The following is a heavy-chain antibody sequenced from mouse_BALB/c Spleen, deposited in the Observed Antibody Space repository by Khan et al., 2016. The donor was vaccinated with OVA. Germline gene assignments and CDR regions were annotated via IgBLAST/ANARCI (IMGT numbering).Heavy chain of an antibody. CDR1: GYTFTTYT. V-gene: IGHV1-4*01. CDR3: AREGAYYRSDGWFSY. D-gene: IGHD2-14*01. J-gene: IGHJ3*01. Sequence: QVQLQQSGAELARPGASVKKSCKASGYTFTTYTMHWVKQRPGQGLEWIGYINPSNGYTNYNQKFKDKSTLTADKSSSTAYMQLSSLTSDYSAVYYCAREGAYYRSDGWFSYWGQGTLVTVSA. CDR2: INPSNGYT.